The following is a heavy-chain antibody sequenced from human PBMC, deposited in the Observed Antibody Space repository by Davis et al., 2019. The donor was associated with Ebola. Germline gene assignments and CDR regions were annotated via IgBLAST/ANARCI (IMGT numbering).Heavy chain of an antibody. CDR1: GGSISSYY. D-gene: IGHD2-15*01. V-gene: IGHV4-59*01. J-gene: IGHJ3*02. CDR2: IYYIGST. Sequence: SETLSPTCTVPGGSISSYYWSWIRQPPGKGLEWIGYIYYIGSTNYNPSLKSRVTISVDTSQNQFSLKLSSVTAADTAMYYCARTDSFRAFDIWGQGTMVTVSS. CDR3: ARTDSFRAFDI.